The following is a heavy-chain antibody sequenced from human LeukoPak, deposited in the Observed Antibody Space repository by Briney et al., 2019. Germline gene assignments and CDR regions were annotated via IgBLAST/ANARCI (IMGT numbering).Heavy chain of an antibody. V-gene: IGHV3-23*01. CDR1: GFTFSSYS. J-gene: IGHJ4*02. D-gene: IGHD4-11*01. Sequence: QTGGSLRLSCAASGFTFSSYSMNWVRQAPGEGLEWVSLISGSGDKTYYADSVKGRFTISRDNSKNTLYLQVNSLRADDTAVYYCAKDDPNDYKPWIYWGQGTLVIVSS. CDR3: AKDDPNDYKPWIY. CDR2: ISGSGDKT.